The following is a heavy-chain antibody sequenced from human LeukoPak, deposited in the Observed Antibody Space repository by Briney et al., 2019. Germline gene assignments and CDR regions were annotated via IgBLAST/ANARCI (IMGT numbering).Heavy chain of an antibody. CDR2: INHSGST. J-gene: IGHJ5*02. V-gene: IGHV4-34*01. Sequence: PSETLSLTCAVYGGSVSGYYWSWIRQPPGKGLEWIGEINHSGSTNYNPSLKSRVTISVDTSKNQFSLKLSSVTAADTAVYYCARGRSSSWYGSWFDPWGQGTLVTVSS. D-gene: IGHD6-13*01. CDR3: ARGRSSSWYGSWFDP. CDR1: GGSVSGYY.